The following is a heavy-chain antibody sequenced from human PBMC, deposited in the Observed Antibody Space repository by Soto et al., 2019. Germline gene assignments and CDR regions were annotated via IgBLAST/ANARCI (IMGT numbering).Heavy chain of an antibody. CDR2: IKSDGSST. Sequence: GGSLRLSCAASGFTFSSDWMHWVRQAPGKGLVWVSRIKSDGSSTNYADSVKGRLTITRDNAKNTLFLQINSLRAEDTAVYYCARGGSGYYLTYWGQGTMVTVSS. J-gene: IGHJ4*02. CDR3: ARGGSGYYLTY. CDR1: GFTFSSDW. D-gene: IGHD3-3*01. V-gene: IGHV3-74*01.